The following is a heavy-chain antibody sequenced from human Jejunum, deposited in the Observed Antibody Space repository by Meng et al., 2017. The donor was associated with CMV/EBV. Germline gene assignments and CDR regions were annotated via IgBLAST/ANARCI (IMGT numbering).Heavy chain of an antibody. J-gene: IGHJ6*02. V-gene: IGHV4-59*01. CDR1: SS. Sequence: SSWDWIRQTPGNGLEWIAYVYHTGTAHYNPSLKSRVAISADTSKNQFSMRLNSVTAAETALYYCARDTFARRNGMDVWGQGITVTVSS. CDR3: ARDTFARRNGMDV. CDR2: VYHTGTA.